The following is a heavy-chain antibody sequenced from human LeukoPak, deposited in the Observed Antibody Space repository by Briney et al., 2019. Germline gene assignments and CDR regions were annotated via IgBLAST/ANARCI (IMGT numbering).Heavy chain of an antibody. D-gene: IGHD4-17*01. CDR1: GFTFSSYA. V-gene: IGHV3-23*01. CDR3: ARSFGDYGTLSY. J-gene: IGHJ4*02. Sequence: GGSLRLSCAASGFTFSSYARSWARQAPGKGLEWVSAMSGSAGSAYYADSVKGRFTISRDNSKNTLYLQMNYLRAEDTAVYYCARSFGDYGTLSYWGQGTLVTVSS. CDR2: MSGSAGSA.